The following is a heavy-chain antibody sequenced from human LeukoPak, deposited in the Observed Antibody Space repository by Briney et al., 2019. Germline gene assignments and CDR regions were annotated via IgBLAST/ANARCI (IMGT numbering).Heavy chain of an antibody. CDR1: GGSISSYY. Sequence: SSETLSLTCTVSGGSISSYYWRWIRQPAGKGLEWIGRIYTSGSTNYNPSLKSRVTISVDQSKNQFSLKLSPVTAADTAVYYCARYDCGGDCYLDYWGQGTLVTVSS. CDR3: ARYDCGGDCYLDY. CDR2: IYTSGST. J-gene: IGHJ4*02. D-gene: IGHD2-21*02. V-gene: IGHV4-4*07.